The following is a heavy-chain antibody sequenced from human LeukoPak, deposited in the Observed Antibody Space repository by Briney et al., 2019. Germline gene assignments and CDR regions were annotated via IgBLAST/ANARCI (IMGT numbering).Heavy chain of an antibody. CDR1: GGSISSGGYY. J-gene: IGHJ4*02. CDR2: IYISGST. V-gene: IGHV4-61*02. D-gene: IGHD3-3*01. CDR3: ARGTYYDFWSGPSFDY. Sequence: PSETLSLTCTVSGGSISSGGYYWSWIRQPAGKGLEWIGRIYISGSTNYNPSLKSRVTMSVDTSKKQFSLKLSSVTAADTAVYYCARGTYYDFWSGPSFDYWGQGTLVTVSS.